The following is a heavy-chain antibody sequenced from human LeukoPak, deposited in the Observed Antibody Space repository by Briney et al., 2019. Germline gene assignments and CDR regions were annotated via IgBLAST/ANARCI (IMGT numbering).Heavy chain of an antibody. D-gene: IGHD5-18*01. J-gene: IGHJ4*02. Sequence: GGSLRLSCAASGFTFSSYSMNWVRQAPGKGLEWVSYISSSSSTIYYADPVKGRFTISRDNSKNTLYLQMNSLRAEDTAVYYCASASGYSYGYGFDYWGQGTLVTVSS. V-gene: IGHV3-48*01. CDR2: ISSSSSTI. CDR3: ASASGYSYGYGFDY. CDR1: GFTFSSYS.